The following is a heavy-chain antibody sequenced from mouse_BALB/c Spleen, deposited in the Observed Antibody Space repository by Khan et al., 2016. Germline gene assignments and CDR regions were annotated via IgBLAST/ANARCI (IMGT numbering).Heavy chain of an antibody. D-gene: IGHD2-4*01. Sequence: EVELVESGGGLVKPGGSLKLSCAASGFTFSDYYMYWVRQTPEKRLEWVATISDGGSYTYYPDSVKGRFTISRDNAKNNLYLQMSSLKSEDTAMXYSARGGLRGGAWFAYWGQGTLVTVSA. CDR3: ARGGLRGGAWFAY. CDR2: ISDGGSYT. V-gene: IGHV5-4*02. J-gene: IGHJ3*01. CDR1: GFTFSDYY.